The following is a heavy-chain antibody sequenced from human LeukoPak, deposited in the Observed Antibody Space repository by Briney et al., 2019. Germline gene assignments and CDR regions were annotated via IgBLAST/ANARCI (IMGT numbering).Heavy chain of an antibody. Sequence: PWGSLRLSCAASGFTFSGSDMHWVRQASGKGLEWVGRIRSKANSYATAYAASVKGRFTISRDDSKNTAYLQMNSLKTEDTAVYYCTRHSPGSEPGYYYYMDVWGKGTTVTISS. CDR2: IRSKANSYAT. CDR3: TRHSPGSEPGYYYYMDV. D-gene: IGHD6-25*01. CDR1: GFTFSGSD. J-gene: IGHJ6*03. V-gene: IGHV3-73*01.